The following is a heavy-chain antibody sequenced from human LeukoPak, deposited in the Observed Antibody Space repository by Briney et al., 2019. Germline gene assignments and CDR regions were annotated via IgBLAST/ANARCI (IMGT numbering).Heavy chain of an antibody. CDR1: GGTFSSYA. D-gene: IGHD2-21*01. CDR3: ARTCGGDCYFYGVYYYYMDV. V-gene: IGHV1-69*13. Sequence: SVKVSCKASGGTFSSYAISWVRQAPGQGLEWMGGIIPIFGTANYAQKFQGRVTITADESTSTAYMELSGLRSEDTAVYYCARTCGGDCYFYGVYYYYMDVWGKGTTVTVSS. CDR2: IIPIFGTA. J-gene: IGHJ6*03.